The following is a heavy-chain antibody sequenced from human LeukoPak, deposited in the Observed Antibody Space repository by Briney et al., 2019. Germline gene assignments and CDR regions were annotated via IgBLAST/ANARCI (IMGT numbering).Heavy chain of an antibody. J-gene: IGHJ4*02. CDR3: ARGGRAGSGWSHVDY. V-gene: IGHV1-2*02. Sequence: GASVKVSCKASGYTFTGYYMHWVRQAPGQGLEWMGWINPNSGGTNYAQKFQGRVTMTTDTSTSTAYMELRSLRSDDTAVYYCARGGRAGSGWSHVDYWGQGTLVTVSS. CDR1: GYTFTGYY. CDR2: INPNSGGT. D-gene: IGHD6-19*01.